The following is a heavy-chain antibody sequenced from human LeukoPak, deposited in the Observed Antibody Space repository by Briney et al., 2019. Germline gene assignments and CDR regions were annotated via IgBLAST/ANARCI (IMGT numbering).Heavy chain of an antibody. CDR1: GFTFSSYA. V-gene: IGHV3-30-3*01. CDR2: ISYDGSNK. Sequence: GGSLRLSCAASGFTFSSYAMHWVRQAPGKGLEWVAVISYDGSNKYYADSVKGRFTISRDNSKNTLYLQMNSLRAEDTAVYYCAKDYFASEILTGYPILEYYGMDVWGQGTTVTVSS. J-gene: IGHJ6*02. CDR3: AKDYFASEILTGYPILEYYGMDV. D-gene: IGHD3-9*01.